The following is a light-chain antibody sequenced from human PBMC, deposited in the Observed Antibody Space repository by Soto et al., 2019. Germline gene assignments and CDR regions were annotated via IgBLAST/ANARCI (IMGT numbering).Light chain of an antibody. CDR3: QQSYSTPIT. J-gene: IGKJ4*01. CDR2: AAS. CDR1: QTISNF. Sequence: DIHMTQSPSSLSASVGDRVTITCRATQTISNFLNWYQQKPGQAPKLLIYAASSLHSGVPSRFSGGYSGTDFTLNISNLQPEDCATYYCQQSYSTPITCGGGTKVEIK. V-gene: IGKV1-39*01.